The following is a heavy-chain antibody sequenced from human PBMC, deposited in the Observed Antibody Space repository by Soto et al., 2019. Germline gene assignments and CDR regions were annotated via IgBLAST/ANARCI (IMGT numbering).Heavy chain of an antibody. J-gene: IGHJ4*02. CDR3: AREGPYGDSSFDY. CDR1: GFTFSDYH. Sequence: LRLSCAASGFTFSDYHMSWIRQAPGKGLEWVSYIRSRDNYTNYAESVKGRFTTSRDNAKNSLYLQINSLRAEDTALYYCAREGPYGDSSFDYWGQGTLVTVSS. CDR2: IRSRDNYT. V-gene: IGHV3-11*06. D-gene: IGHD4-17*01.